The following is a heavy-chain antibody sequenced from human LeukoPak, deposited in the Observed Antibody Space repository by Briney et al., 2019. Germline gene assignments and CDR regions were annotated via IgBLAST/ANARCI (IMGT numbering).Heavy chain of an antibody. CDR2: ISVRGDRT. J-gene: IGHJ4*02. CDR3: AKDRDYGGNSRGIDYFDS. D-gene: IGHD4-23*01. V-gene: IGHV3-23*01. CDR1: GFAFSSYI. Sequence: GGSLRLSCAASGFAFSSYIMDWVRQAPGKGLEWVSSISVRGDRTYYPDSVKGRFTISRGNSKHMLYLQMNTLRADDTAIYYCAKDRDYGGNSRGIDYFDSWGQGTLVTVSS.